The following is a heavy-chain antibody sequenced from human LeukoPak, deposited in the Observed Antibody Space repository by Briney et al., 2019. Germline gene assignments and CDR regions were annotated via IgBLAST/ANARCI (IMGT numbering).Heavy chain of an antibody. Sequence: GRSLRLSCAASGFTFSSYGTHWVRQAPGKGLEWVAVISYDGSNKYYADSVKGRFTISRDNSKNTLYLQMNSLRAEDTAVYYCAKLVGAGPNGDYWGQGTLVTVSS. D-gene: IGHD1-26*01. CDR3: AKLVGAGPNGDY. CDR1: GFTFSSYG. J-gene: IGHJ4*02. CDR2: ISYDGSNK. V-gene: IGHV3-30*18.